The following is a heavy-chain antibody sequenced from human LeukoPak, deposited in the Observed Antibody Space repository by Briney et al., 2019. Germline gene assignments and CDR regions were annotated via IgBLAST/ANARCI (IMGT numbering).Heavy chain of an antibody. CDR1: GDSVSSNSAA. V-gene: IGHV6-1*01. CDR2: TYYRSKWYN. CDR3: ASSWIVGEAFDI. D-gene: IGHD3-22*01. J-gene: IGHJ3*02. Sequence: SQTLSLTCAISGDSVSSNSAAWTWIRQSPSRGLEWLGRTYYRSKWYNDYAVSVKSRITINPDTSENQFSLQLNSVTPEDTAVYYCASSWIVGEAFDIWGQGTMVTVSS.